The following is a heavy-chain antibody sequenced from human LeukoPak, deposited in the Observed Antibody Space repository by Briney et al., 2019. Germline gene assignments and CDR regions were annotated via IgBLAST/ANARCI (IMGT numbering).Heavy chain of an antibody. J-gene: IGHJ5*02. V-gene: IGHV1-69*02. D-gene: IGHD6-13*01. CDR1: GGTFSSYT. CDR3: ARAPTAAAYNWFYP. Sequence: SVKVSCKASGGTFSSYTISWVRQAPGQGLEWMGRIIPILGIANYAQKFQGRVTITADKSTSTAYMELSSVRSEDTAVYYCARAPTAAAYNWFYPWGQGTLVTVSS. CDR2: IIPILGIA.